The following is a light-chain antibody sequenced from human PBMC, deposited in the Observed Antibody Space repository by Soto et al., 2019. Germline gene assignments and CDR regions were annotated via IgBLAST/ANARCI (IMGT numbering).Light chain of an antibody. CDR1: QDISVY. V-gene: IGKV1-27*01. CDR2: SAS. CDR3: QKFNTAPLT. J-gene: IGKJ5*01. Sequence: DIQMTQSQSSLSASVGDRVTIICRASQDISVYLAWYQQKPGKVPKLLIYSASTLQSGVPSRFSGSGSGTDFTLTISSLQPEDVATYYCQKFNTAPLTFGQGTRLEIK.